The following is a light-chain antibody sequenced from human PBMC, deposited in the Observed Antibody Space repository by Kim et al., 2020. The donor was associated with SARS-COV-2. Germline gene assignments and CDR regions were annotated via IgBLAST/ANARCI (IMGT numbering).Light chain of an antibody. CDR2: GAS. Sequence: GDRVTITCRASQDIDSALGWYLQKPGKAPELLIRGASTVQSGVPSRFSGSGFGTDFTLTISSLQPEDFATYFCLQDYNYPLTFGQGTRLEIK. CDR1: QDIDSA. CDR3: LQDYNYPLT. V-gene: IGKV1-6*01. J-gene: IGKJ5*01.